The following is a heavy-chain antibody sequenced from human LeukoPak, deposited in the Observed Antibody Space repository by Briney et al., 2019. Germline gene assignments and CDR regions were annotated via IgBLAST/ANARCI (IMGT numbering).Heavy chain of an antibody. CDR2: IKQDGSEK. J-gene: IGHJ4*02. CDR1: GFTFSSYW. D-gene: IGHD1-26*01. CDR3: AREVVGATTNFDY. Sequence: PGGSLRLSCAASGFTFSSYWMSWVRQAPGKGLAWVANIKQDGSEKYYVDSVKGRFTISRDNAKNSLYLQMNSLRAEDTAVYYCAREVVGATTNFDYWGQGTLVTVSS. V-gene: IGHV3-7*01.